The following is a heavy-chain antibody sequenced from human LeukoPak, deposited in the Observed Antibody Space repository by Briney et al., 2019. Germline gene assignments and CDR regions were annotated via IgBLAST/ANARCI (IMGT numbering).Heavy chain of an antibody. Sequence: PSETLSLTCGVSGGSITSRDCWSWVRLPPGKGLEWIGEICLDGRIHYTPSLKSRISISIDRSKDQFSLNLISVAAADTAIYFCASQGGLRNDFWGQGTLVTVSS. CDR1: GGSITSRDC. V-gene: IGHV4-4*02. J-gene: IGHJ4*02. CDR2: ICLDGRI. CDR3: ASQGGLRNDF. D-gene: IGHD2-15*01.